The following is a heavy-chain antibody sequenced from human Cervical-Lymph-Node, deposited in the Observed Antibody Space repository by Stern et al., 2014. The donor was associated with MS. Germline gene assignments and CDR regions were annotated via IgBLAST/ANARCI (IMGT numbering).Heavy chain of an antibody. CDR3: AGGHTFEY. J-gene: IGHJ4*02. CDR1: GYTFTNYY. V-gene: IGHV1-46*01. Sequence: MQLVESGAEVRKPGASVRGSCKTSGYTFTNYYMHWVRPAPGQGLDLMGLINPRDGATSYAQKFQGRVTMNRHRSTRTVYMQLTSLTSDDTVVYYCAGGHTFEYWGQGTLVTVSS. CDR2: INPRDGAT.